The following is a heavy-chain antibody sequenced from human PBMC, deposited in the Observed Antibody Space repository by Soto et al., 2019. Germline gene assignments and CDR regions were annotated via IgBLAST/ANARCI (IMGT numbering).Heavy chain of an antibody. Sequence: GGSLRLYCEVFGFTVRGHAMSFVRQAPGKGLEWVSGITASGGATYYAGSVRGRFTISRDNSKNTLYLQMHSLRAEDTAVYYCAKDKYYYESAADDPFDFWGQGT. V-gene: IGHV3-23*01. J-gene: IGHJ4*02. CDR3: AKDKYYYESAADDPFDF. CDR2: ITASGGAT. CDR1: GFTVRGHA. D-gene: IGHD3-22*01.